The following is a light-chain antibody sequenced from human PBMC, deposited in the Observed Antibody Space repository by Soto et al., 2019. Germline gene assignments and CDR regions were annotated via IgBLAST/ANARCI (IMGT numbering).Light chain of an antibody. CDR2: DVT. Sequence: QSALTQPASVSGSPGQSITISCTGTSSDVGSYNSVSWHQQHPGQAPKLMIYDVTNRASGIPDRFSASKSGNTASLTISGLQDGDEADYYCSSYRSSSTYVFGTGTKVTVL. CDR3: SSYRSSSTYV. V-gene: IGLV2-14*01. J-gene: IGLJ1*01. CDR1: SSDVGSYNS.